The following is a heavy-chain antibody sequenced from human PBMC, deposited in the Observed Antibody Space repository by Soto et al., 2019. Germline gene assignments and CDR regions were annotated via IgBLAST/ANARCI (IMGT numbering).Heavy chain of an antibody. CDR1: GGAIRSSNW. D-gene: IGHD6-13*01. CDR3: ARASATIAAAAIFDY. CDR2: IYQSGST. J-gene: IGHJ4*02. Sequence: SETRSLSCAGCGGAIRSSNWRNWVRQPPGKGLEWIGEIYQSGSTNYNPSLESRVRMSVDKSRNQFSLKLTSVSAADTAVYYCARASATIAAAAIFDYWGQGTLVT. V-gene: IGHV4-4*02.